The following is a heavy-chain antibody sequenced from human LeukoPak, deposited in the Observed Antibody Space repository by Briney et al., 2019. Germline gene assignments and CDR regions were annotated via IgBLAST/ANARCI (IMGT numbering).Heavy chain of an antibody. V-gene: IGHV3-33*01. CDR3: ASDMWSSGWSGAFDY. Sequence: GRSLRLSCAASGFTFKNFAMHWVRQAPGKGLEWVAVIWNDGSNRYYGDSVKGRFTISRDNAKNTLYLQMNSLRAEDTAVYYCASDMWSSGWSGAFDYWGQGTLVTVSS. D-gene: IGHD6-19*01. CDR1: GFTFKNFA. CDR2: IWNDGSNR. J-gene: IGHJ4*02.